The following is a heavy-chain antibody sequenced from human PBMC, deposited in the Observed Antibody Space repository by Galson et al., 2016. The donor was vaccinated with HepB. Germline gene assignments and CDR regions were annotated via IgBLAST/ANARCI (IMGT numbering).Heavy chain of an antibody. CDR3: AREIPFGAYRDGSCFLDY. CDR1: GFSFSSYW. V-gene: IGHV3-7*01. D-gene: IGHD2-15*01. J-gene: IGHJ4*02. Sequence: SLRLSCAASGFSFSSYWMAWVRQVPGKGLEWVANIKHDGSEKYYGDSVKGRFTISRDNAEKALYLQMNYLRAEDTAVYYCAREIPFGAYRDGSCFLDYWGQVTLVTVAS. CDR2: IKHDGSEK.